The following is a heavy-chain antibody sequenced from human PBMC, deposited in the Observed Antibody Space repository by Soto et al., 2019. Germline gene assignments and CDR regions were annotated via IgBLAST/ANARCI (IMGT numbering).Heavy chain of an antibody. D-gene: IGHD2-21*01. CDR3: ARDGDSDDYGY. V-gene: IGHV1-69*06. CDR1: GYTFTSHG. Sequence: GHAVKVSGNAFGYTFTSHGISWVRQAPGQGLEWMGWIIPLFPTTNYAQKFKGRLTINAEKSTSTAYMEMSSLRSEDTDVYYCARDGDSDDYGYWGQGTLVTDSS. J-gene: IGHJ1*01. CDR2: IIPLFPTT.